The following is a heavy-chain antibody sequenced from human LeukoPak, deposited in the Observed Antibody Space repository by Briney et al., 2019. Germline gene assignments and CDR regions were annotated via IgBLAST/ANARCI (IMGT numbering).Heavy chain of an antibody. D-gene: IGHD4-17*01. CDR1: GFSFSDYG. CDR3: AKLGTSTVTTGY. Sequence: GGSLRLSCTASGFSFSDYGMHWVRQAPRKGLEWLAVISSSGYDKYYADSVKGRFTISRDNSKNTLYLQMSGLRFEDTAVYYCAKLGTSTVTTGYWGRGTLVTVSS. CDR2: ISSSGYDK. J-gene: IGHJ4*02. V-gene: IGHV3-30*18.